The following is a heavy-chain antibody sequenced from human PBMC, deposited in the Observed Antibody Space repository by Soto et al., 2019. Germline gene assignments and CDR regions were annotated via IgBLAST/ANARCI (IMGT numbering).Heavy chain of an antibody. CDR3: ARDDEYSGNGMDV. J-gene: IGHJ6*01. CDR2: ILNDGSNR. D-gene: IGHD3-10*01. Sequence: QVQLVESGGGVVQPGRSLRLSCAASGFTFSNYGMHWVRQAPGKGLEWVAVILNDGSNRYHADSVKDRFTISRDNSKNMLYLQMNSLRAEDTAVYYGARDDEYSGNGMDVWGQGTTVTVSP. V-gene: IGHV3-33*01. CDR1: GFTFSNYG.